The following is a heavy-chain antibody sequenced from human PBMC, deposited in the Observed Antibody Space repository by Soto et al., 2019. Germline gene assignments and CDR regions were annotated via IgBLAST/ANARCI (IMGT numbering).Heavy chain of an antibody. Sequence: GGSLRLSCAASGFTFSNAWMSWVRQAPGKGLEWVGRIKSKTDGGTTDYAAPVKGRFTISRDDSKNTLYLQMNSLKTEDTAVYYCTTAGGMLLWFGELNYMDVWGKGTTVTVSS. J-gene: IGHJ6*03. D-gene: IGHD3-10*01. V-gene: IGHV3-15*01. CDR3: TTAGGMLLWFGELNYMDV. CDR1: GFTFSNAW. CDR2: IKSKTDGGTT.